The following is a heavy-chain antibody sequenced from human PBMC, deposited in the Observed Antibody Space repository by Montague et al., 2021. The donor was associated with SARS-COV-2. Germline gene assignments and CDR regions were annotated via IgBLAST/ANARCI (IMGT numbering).Heavy chain of an antibody. CDR1: GYSISSGYY. J-gene: IGHJ4*02. CDR3: ASHRGGYNYDDYFNH. V-gene: IGHV4-38-2*02. CDR2: IYHSGST. Sequence: SETLSLTCTVSGYSISSGYYWGWIRQPPGKGLEWIGSIYHSGSTYYNPSLKSRVTISVDTSKNQFSLRLSSVTAADTAFYYCASHRGGYNYDDYFNHWGQGTLVSVSS. D-gene: IGHD5-18*01.